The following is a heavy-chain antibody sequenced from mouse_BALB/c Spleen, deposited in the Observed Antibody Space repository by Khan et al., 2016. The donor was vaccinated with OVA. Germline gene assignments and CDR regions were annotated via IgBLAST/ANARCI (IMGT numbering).Heavy chain of an antibody. CDR1: GFSLTSYG. J-gene: IGHJ3*01. D-gene: IGHD1-1*01. CDR2: LWGDGST. Sequence: VQLQESGPGLVAPSQSLSITCTVSGFSLTSYGVGWVRQPPGKGLEWLGVLWGDGSTNYHSALISRLNINKDNSKSQVFLKLNSLQTDDTATYYCALYYYGRAWFAYWGQGTLVTVSA. V-gene: IGHV2-3*01. CDR3: ALYYYGRAWFAY.